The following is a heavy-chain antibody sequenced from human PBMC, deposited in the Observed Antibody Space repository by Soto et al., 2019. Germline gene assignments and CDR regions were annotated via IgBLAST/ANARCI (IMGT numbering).Heavy chain of an antibody. CDR3: SRVRAPGDWFDP. V-gene: IGHV1-8*02. J-gene: IGHJ5*02. Sequence: GASVKVSCKGSGYSFRSYDITWVRQAPGQGREWMGWVHPGTGSTGYAQRFQGGVSMTSDTSRNTTDMELSELRVESTAVYCMSRVRAPGDWFDPWGQGTLVTVSS. CDR1: GYSFRSYD. D-gene: IGHD7-27*01. CDR2: VHPGTGST.